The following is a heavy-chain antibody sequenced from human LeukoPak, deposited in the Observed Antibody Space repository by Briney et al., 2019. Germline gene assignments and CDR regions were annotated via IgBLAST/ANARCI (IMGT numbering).Heavy chain of an antibody. D-gene: IGHD1-1*01. Sequence: SETLSLTCTVSGGSISSYYWSWIRQPPGKGLEWIGYIYYSGSTNYNPSLKSRVTISVDTSKNQFSLKLSSVTAADTAVYYCARDKDDGYFDRWGQGTLVTVSS. CDR1: GGSISSYY. J-gene: IGHJ4*02. V-gene: IGHV4-59*01. CDR3: ARDKDDGYFDR. CDR2: IYYSGST.